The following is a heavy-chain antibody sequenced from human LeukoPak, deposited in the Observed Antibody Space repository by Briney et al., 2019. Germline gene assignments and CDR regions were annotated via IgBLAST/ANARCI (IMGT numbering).Heavy chain of an antibody. D-gene: IGHD2-8*02. CDR3: GKDSRTGGPRAFDS. CDR1: GFTFSSYA. Sequence: GGSLRLFCAASGFTFSSYAMTWVRQAPGKGLEWVSTISYAGSSSYYADSVKGRFTISRDNSKNTLYLQMGSLRAEDTAIYYCGKDSRTGGPRAFDSWGQGTLDTVSS. CDR2: ISYAGSSS. J-gene: IGHJ4*02. V-gene: IGHV3-23*01.